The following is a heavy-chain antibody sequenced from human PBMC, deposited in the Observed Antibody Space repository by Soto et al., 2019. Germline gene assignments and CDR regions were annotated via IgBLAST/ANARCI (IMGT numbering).Heavy chain of an antibody. CDR3: ARSMMVRGVLFDL. Sequence: EVQLVESGGGLIQPGGSLRLSCEVSGFSVSGNSMSWVRQAPGKGLDWVSVIYSGGSRYYADSVRGRFTISRDESQNTLYLQMNNLRAEDTAEYYCARSMMVRGVLFDLWGRGSLVSVSS. V-gene: IGHV3-53*01. J-gene: IGHJ4*02. CDR2: IYSGGSR. D-gene: IGHD3-10*01. CDR1: GFSVSGNS.